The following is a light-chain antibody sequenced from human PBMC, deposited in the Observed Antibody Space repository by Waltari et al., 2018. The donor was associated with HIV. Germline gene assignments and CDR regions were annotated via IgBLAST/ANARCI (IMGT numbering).Light chain of an antibody. CDR2: EVN. V-gene: IGLV2-23*02. CDR1: STNIGSYNL. Sequence: QSALTQSASVSGSPGQSITISCTGTSTNIGSYNLFSWYQQHPGKAPKVIIYEVNKRPSGVSNRFARSTSGSTASLTISGLQAEDEADYYCCSYAGSSNVVFGGGTKLTVL. CDR3: CSYAGSSNVV. J-gene: IGLJ2*01.